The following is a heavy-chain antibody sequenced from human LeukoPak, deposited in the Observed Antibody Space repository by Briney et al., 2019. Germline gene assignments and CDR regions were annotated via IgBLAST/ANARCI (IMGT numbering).Heavy chain of an antibody. J-gene: IGHJ4*02. V-gene: IGHV4-4*07. CDR3: ARELLFGDLGRSDFDY. D-gene: IGHD3-10*02. CDR1: GGPIRSYY. Sequence: SETLSLTCTVSGGPIRSYYWSWIRQPAGKGLEWIGRIYSTGITNYHPALKSRVTMSLDTSKNQFSLKLSSVTAADTAMYYCARELLFGDLGRSDFDYWGQGTLVTVSS. CDR2: IYSTGIT.